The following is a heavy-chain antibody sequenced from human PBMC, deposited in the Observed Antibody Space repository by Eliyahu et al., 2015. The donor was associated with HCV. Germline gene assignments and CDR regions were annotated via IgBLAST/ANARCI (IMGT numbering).Heavy chain of an antibody. J-gene: IGHJ6*02. V-gene: IGHV3-33*01. CDR3: ARGSRLGNYYYYGMDV. CDR2: IWYDGSNK. CDR1: GFXFSSYG. D-gene: IGHD7-27*01. Sequence: QVQLVESGGGVVQPGRSLRLXCAAXGFXFSSYGXHWVRQAXGKGLEWVAVIWYDGSNKYYADSVKGRFTISRDNSKNTLYLQMNSLRAEDTAVYYCARGSRLGNYYYYGMDVWGQGTTVTVSS.